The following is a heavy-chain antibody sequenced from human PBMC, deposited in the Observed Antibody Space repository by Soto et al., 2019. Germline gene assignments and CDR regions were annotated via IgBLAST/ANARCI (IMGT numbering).Heavy chain of an antibody. J-gene: IGHJ4*02. D-gene: IGHD2-2*01. CDR1: GFTFSSYA. V-gene: IGHV3-23*01. CDR2: ISGSGGST. CDR3: AKPPYQLLLASYFDY. Sequence: EVQLLESGGGLVQPGGSLRLSCAASGFTFSSYAMSWVRQAPGKGLEWVSAISGSGGSTYYADSVKGRFTISRDNSKNTLYLQMNSPRAEDTAVYYCAKPPYQLLLASYFDYWGQGTLVTVSS.